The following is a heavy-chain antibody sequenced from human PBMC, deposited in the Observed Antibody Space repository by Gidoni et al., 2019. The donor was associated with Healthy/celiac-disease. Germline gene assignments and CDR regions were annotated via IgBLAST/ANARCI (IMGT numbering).Heavy chain of an antibody. V-gene: IGHV5-51*01. CDR1: GYSFTSYW. J-gene: IGHJ4*02. D-gene: IGHD2-21*02. CDR3: ARHGGNCGGDCYHFDY. CDR2: IYPGDYDT. Sequence: EVQLVQSGAEVKKPGESLKISCKGSGYSFTSYWLGWVRQMPGKGLEWMGIIYPGDYDTRYSPSFQGQVTISADKSISTAYLQWSSLKASDTAMYYCARHGGNCGGDCYHFDYWGQGTLVTVSS.